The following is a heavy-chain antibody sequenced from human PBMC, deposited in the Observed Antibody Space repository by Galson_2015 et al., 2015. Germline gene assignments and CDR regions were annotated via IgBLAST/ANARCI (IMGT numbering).Heavy chain of an antibody. J-gene: IGHJ5*02. CDR3: AKVPGYCSSTSCYFGWFDP. CDR2: IGGSGGST. CDR1: GFTFSSYA. V-gene: IGHV3-23*01. Sequence: SLRLSCAASGFTFSSYAMSWVRQAPGKGLEWVSAIGGSGGSTYYADSVKGRFTISRDNSKNTLYLQMNSLRAEDTAVYYCAKVPGYCSSTSCYFGWFDPWGQGTLVTVSS. D-gene: IGHD2-2*01.